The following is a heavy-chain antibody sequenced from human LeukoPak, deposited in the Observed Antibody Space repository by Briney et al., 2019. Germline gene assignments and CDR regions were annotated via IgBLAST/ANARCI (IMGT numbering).Heavy chain of an antibody. CDR3: ARILAAADYYMDV. V-gene: IGHV3-21*01. J-gene: IGHJ6*03. D-gene: IGHD6-13*01. CDR2: ISSSSSYI. CDR1: GFTYSSYS. Sequence: KPGGSLRLSCAASGFTYSSYSMNWVRQAPGKGLEWVSSISSSSSYIYYADSVKGRFTISRDNAKNSLYLQMNSLRAEDTAVYYCARILAAADYYMDVWGKGTTVTVSS.